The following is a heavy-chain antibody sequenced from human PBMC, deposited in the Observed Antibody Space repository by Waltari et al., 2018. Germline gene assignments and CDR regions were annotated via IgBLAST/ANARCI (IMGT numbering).Heavy chain of an antibody. J-gene: IGHJ6*02. V-gene: IGHV4-39*01. D-gene: IGHD6-13*01. Sequence: QLQLQESGPGLVKPSETLSLTCTVSGGSISSSSYYWGWIRQPPGKGLEWIGSIYYSWSTYFNPSLKRLVTISVDTSKNQFSLKLSSVTAADTAVYYCARHRLRSSSWYIDYYYYYGMDVWGQGTTVTVSS. CDR2: IYYSWST. CDR1: GGSISSSSYY. CDR3: ARHRLRSSSWYIDYYYYYGMDV.